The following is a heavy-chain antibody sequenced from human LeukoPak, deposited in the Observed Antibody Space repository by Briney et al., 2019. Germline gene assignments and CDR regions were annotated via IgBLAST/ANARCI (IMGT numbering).Heavy chain of an antibody. D-gene: IGHD6-19*01. V-gene: IGHV4-59*01. Sequence: SETLSLTCTVSGGSISSYYWSWIRQPPGKGLEWIGYIHYSGSTNYNPSLKSRVTISVDTSKDQFSLKLSSVTAADTAVYYCARVMFSVAGTKFDYWGQGTLVTVSS. J-gene: IGHJ4*02. CDR3: ARVMFSVAGTKFDY. CDR1: GGSISSYY. CDR2: IHYSGST.